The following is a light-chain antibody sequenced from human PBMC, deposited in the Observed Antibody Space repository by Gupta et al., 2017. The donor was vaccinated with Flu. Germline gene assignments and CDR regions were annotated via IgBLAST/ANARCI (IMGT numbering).Light chain of an antibody. Sequence: GQTARITCSGDALPKQYTDWYQQKPGQAPVLVIYKDSERPSGIPERFSGSSSGTTVTLTISGVQAEDEADYYCQSADSSGTYVVFGGGTKLTVL. J-gene: IGLJ2*01. CDR1: ALPKQY. CDR3: QSADSSGTYVV. V-gene: IGLV3-25*03. CDR2: KDS.